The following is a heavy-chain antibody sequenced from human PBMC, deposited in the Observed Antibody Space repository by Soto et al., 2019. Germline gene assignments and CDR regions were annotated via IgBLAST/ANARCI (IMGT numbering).Heavy chain of an antibody. Sequence: SETLSLTCTVSGGSINTFYWSWVRQPAGKGLEWIGRIFSSGSTSFNPSLESRVAMSVDTSKNHFSLNLSSVTAADTAVYYCARQGWNYVYNWFDPWGQGTLVTVSS. CDR2: IFSSGST. D-gene: IGHD1-7*01. CDR3: ARQGWNYVYNWFDP. J-gene: IGHJ5*02. CDR1: GGSINTFY. V-gene: IGHV4-4*07.